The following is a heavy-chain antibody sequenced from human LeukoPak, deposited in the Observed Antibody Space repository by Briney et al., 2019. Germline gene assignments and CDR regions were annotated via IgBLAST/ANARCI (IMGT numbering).Heavy chain of an antibody. CDR1: GSTFSTYN. V-gene: IGHV3-21*01. CDR2: ISSSSSDI. CDR3: TRELGVD. Sequence: PGGSLRLSCAASGSTFSTYNMNWVRQAPGKGLEWVPVISSSSSDIYYADSVKGRFTISRDNAKNSLYLQMNSLRGEDTAVYYCTRELGVDWGQGTLVTVSS. D-gene: IGHD3-10*01. J-gene: IGHJ4*02.